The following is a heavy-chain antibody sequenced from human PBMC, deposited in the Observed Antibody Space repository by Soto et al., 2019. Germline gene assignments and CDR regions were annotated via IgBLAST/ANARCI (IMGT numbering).Heavy chain of an antibody. CDR1: GYSFTTYG. Sequence: QVHLVQSGGGVKQPGASVIVSCKTSGYSFTTYGISWVRQAPGQGLEWMGWISVYSGATTYAHNFWDRVTMSTDTLTATAHLDLRNLTSDDTAVYYCARGGGVNAIWNPWGQGTLVIVSS. D-gene: IGHD2-21*01. V-gene: IGHV1-18*01. J-gene: IGHJ5*02. CDR3: ARGGGVNAIWNP. CDR2: ISVYSGAT.